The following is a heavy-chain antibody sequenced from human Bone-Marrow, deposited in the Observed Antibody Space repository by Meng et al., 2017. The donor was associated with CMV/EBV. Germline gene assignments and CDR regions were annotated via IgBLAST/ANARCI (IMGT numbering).Heavy chain of an antibody. CDR1: GGTFSSYA. Sequence: SVKVSCKASGGTFSSYAISWVRQAPGQGLEWMGGIIPIFGTANYAQKFQGRVTITTDESTSTAHMELSSLRCEDTAAYYCAIIAAAGSWGMDVWGQGTTVPVSS. D-gene: IGHD6-13*01. CDR2: IIPIFGTA. J-gene: IGHJ6*02. V-gene: IGHV1-69*05. CDR3: AIIAAAGSWGMDV.